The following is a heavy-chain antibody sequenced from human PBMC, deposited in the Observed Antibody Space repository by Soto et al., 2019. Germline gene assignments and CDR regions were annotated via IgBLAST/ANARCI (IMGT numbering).Heavy chain of an antibody. V-gene: IGHV4-59*01. CDR2: ISYSGST. CDR3: ARDLKEYCSDGKCNWFDP. CDR1: GSSITTYY. Sequence: SETLSLTCTVSGSSITTYYWSWIRQPPGKGLEWIGYISYSGSTDYNPSLKSRVTISFDASKNQISLQVRSATAADAAVYYCARDLKEYCSDGKCNWFDPWGQGTLVTVS. D-gene: IGHD2-15*01. J-gene: IGHJ5*02.